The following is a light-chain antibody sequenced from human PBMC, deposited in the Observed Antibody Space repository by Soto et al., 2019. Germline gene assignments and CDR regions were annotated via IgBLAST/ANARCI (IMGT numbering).Light chain of an antibody. J-gene: IGLJ2*01. CDR1: NSKIGTTT. Sequence: QSVLTQPPSASGAPGQRVTISCSGRNSKIGTTTVNCYQHVPGTAPKLLIYSINQRPSGVPDRFSGSRSGTSASLAISGLQSDDEADYYCAAWDDSLNGVVFGGGTKLTVL. V-gene: IGLV1-44*01. CDR3: AAWDDSLNGVV. CDR2: SIN.